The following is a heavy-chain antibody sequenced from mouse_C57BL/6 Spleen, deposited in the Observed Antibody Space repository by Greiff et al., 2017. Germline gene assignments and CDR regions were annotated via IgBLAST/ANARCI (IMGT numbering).Heavy chain of an antibody. CDR3: ARGGSYYGSSYGYFDV. D-gene: IGHD1-1*01. CDR1: GYTFTGYW. Sequence: VQLQQSGAELMKPGASVKLSCKATGYTFTGYWIEWVKQRPGHGLEWIGEILPGSGSTNYNEKFKGKATFTADTSSNTAYMQLSSLTTEDSAIYYCARGGSYYGSSYGYFDVWGTGTTVTVSS. J-gene: IGHJ1*03. CDR2: ILPGSGST. V-gene: IGHV1-9*01.